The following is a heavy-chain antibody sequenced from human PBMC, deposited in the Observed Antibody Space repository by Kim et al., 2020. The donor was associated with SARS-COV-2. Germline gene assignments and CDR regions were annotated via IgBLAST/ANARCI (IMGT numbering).Heavy chain of an antibody. D-gene: IGHD5-18*01. J-gene: IGHJ4*02. V-gene: IGHV4-61*08. CDR2: IYYSGST. CDR3: ARGSYGYNH. CDR1: GGSVSSGDYY. Sequence: SETLSLTCTVSGGSVSSGDYYWTWIRQPPGKGLEWIGYIYYSGSTNYNPSLKTRVTISADTSKTQFSLKLDSVTAADTAVYYCARGSYGYNHWSQGTLVTVSS.